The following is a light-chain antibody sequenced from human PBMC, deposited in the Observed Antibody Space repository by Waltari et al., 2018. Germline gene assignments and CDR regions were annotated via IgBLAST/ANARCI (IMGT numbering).Light chain of an antibody. J-gene: IGKJ2*01. Sequence: EIVMTQSPATLSMSPGERATLPCRASQSISTNLAWYQQRPGQAPRLLIYDTSTRATGIPVKFSGSGSGTEFTLTISDLQPEDFAVYYCQQYNNRPPLYTFGQGTKLDIK. CDR1: QSISTN. CDR3: QQYNNRPPLYT. CDR2: DTS. V-gene: IGKV3-15*01.